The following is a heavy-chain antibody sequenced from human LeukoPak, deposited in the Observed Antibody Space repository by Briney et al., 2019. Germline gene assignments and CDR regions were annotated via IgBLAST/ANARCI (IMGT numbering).Heavy chain of an antibody. D-gene: IGHD5-18*01. Sequence: GGSLRLSCAASAFTFSSYAMSWVRQAPGKGLEWVSAISGSDGTTYYADSVKGRFTISRDNSKNTLYLQMNCLRAEDAAVYYCAKGRTGYSYGYGIDYWGQGTLVTVSS. CDR2: ISGSDGTT. CDR1: AFTFSSYA. J-gene: IGHJ4*02. CDR3: AKGRTGYSYGYGIDY. V-gene: IGHV3-23*01.